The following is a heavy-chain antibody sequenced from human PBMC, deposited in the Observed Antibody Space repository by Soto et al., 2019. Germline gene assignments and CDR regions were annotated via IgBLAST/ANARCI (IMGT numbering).Heavy chain of an antibody. CDR1: GGSISSSSYY. Sequence: QLQLQESGPGLVKPSETLSLTCTVSGGSISSSSYYWGWIRQPPGKGLEWIGSIYYSGSTYYNPSRKSRATISADTAKTQFSLKLCSATAADTAVCSSARSDSTPAPVDKWGQGTLVTVSS. D-gene: IGHD2-2*01. V-gene: IGHV4-39*01. CDR3: ARSDSTPAPVDK. CDR2: IYYSGST. J-gene: IGHJ4*02.